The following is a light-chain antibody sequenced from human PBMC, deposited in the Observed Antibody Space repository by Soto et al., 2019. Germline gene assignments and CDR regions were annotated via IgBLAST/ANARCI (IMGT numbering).Light chain of an antibody. V-gene: IGLV1-47*01. CDR2: RNN. CDR3: AAWDDSLSAHVV. J-gene: IGLJ2*01. CDR1: SSNIGSKY. Sequence: QPVLTQPPSASGTPGQRVTISCSGSSSNIGSKYVYWYQQLPGTAPKLLIFRNNQRPSAVPDRFSGSKSGTSASLAIGGLRSEDEADYYCAAWDDSLSAHVVFGGGTQLTVL.